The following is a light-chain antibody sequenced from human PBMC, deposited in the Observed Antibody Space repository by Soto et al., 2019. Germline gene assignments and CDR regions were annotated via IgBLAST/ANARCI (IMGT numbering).Light chain of an antibody. V-gene: IGKV3-15*01. CDR1: QSVGIN. CDR2: GAS. CDR3: QTVDKWPL. J-gene: IGKJ5*01. Sequence: EIVIAQSPDTLSVSPGERATLSYRASQSVGINLAWYQQKTGQAPMILFDGASTTATGLPAWFSGSASRTEFTLTISSLQSEYFALYFCQTVDKWPLFGQGTRLEIK.